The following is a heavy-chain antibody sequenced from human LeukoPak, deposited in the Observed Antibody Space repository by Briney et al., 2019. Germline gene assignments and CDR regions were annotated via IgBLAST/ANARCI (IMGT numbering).Heavy chain of an antibody. CDR3: ARGYSNSGSYVGWFDP. CDR2: IIPIFGTA. CDR1: GGTFSSYA. Sequence: ASVKVSCKASGGTFSSYAISWVRQAPGQGIEWMGGIIPIFGTANYAQKFQGRVTITTDESTSTAYMELSSLRSEDTAVYYCARGYSNSGSYVGWFDPWGQGTLVTVSS. D-gene: IGHD1-26*01. V-gene: IGHV1-69*05. J-gene: IGHJ5*02.